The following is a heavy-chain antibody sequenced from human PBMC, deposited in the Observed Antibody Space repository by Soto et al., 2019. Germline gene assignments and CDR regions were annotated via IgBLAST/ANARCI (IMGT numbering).Heavy chain of an antibody. D-gene: IGHD3-22*01. CDR1: VGTFSSYA. V-gene: IGHV1-69*13. Sequence: SVKVSCKASVGTFSSYAISWVRQAPGQGLEWMGGIIPIFGTANYAQKFQGRVTITADESTRTAYMELSSLRSEDTAVYYCARASPYSDSSGYAPNPYDAFAIWGQGTMVTVSS. CDR3: ARASPYSDSSGYAPNPYDAFAI. CDR2: IIPIFGTA. J-gene: IGHJ3*02.